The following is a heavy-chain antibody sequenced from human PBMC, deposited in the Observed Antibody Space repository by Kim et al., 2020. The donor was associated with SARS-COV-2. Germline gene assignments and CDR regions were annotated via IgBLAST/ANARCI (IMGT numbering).Heavy chain of an antibody. CDR2: IYYSGST. D-gene: IGHD1-1*01. Sequence: SETLSLTCTVSGGSISSGGYYWSWIRQHPGKGLEWIGYIYYSGSTYYNPSLKSRVTISVDTSKNQFSLKLSSVTAADTAVYYCARAGTIPGTDDAFDIWGQGTMVTVSS. CDR1: GGSISSGGYY. V-gene: IGHV4-31*03. J-gene: IGHJ3*02. CDR3: ARAGTIPGTDDAFDI.